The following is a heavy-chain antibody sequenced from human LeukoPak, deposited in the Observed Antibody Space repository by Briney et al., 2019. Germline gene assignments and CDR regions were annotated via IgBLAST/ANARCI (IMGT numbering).Heavy chain of an antibody. D-gene: IGHD3-22*01. J-gene: IGHJ4*02. CDR2: ISGSGGST. CDR1: GFTFSSYA. CDR3: AKDLDYYDSSGPTY. Sequence: GALRLSCAASGFTFSSYAMSWVRQAPGKGLEWVSAISGSGGSTYYADSVKGRFTISRDNSKNTLYLQMNSLRAEDTAVYYCAKDLDYYDSSGPTYWGQGTLVTVSS. V-gene: IGHV3-23*01.